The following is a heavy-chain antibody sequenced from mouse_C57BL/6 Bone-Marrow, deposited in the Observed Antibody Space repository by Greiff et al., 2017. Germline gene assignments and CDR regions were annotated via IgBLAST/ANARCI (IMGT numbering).Heavy chain of an antibody. J-gene: IGHJ1*03. Sequence: ESGPGLVKPSQSLFLTCSITGFPITSGYYWIWIRQSPGKPLEWMGYITHSGETFYNPSLQSPISITRETSKNQFFLQLNSVTTEDTAMYYCAGDTTTVAPHFDVWGTGTTVTVSS. CDR3: AGDTTTVAPHFDV. V-gene: IGHV12-3*01. CDR2: ITHSGET. CDR1: GFPITSGYY. D-gene: IGHD1-1*01.